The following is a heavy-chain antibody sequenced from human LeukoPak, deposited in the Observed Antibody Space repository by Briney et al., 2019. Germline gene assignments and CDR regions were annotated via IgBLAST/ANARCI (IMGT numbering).Heavy chain of an antibody. CDR1: GFTFSRNA. V-gene: IGHV3-23*01. CDR2: IGSDANT. CDR3: AKDILRWSFDS. D-gene: IGHD2-21*01. Sequence: GGSLRLSGAASGFTFSRNAMAWVRQAPGKGLEWVAGIGSDANTHYADSVRGRITISRDNSKNTVSLQMSSLRAEDTAVYYCAKDILRWSFDSWGQGILVTVSS. J-gene: IGHJ4*02.